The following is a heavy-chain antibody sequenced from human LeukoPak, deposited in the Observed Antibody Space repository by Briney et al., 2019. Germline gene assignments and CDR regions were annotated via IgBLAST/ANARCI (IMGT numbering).Heavy chain of an antibody. CDR1: GGSISSSSYY. CDR2: IYYSGST. J-gene: IGHJ4*02. D-gene: IGHD2-15*01. CDR3: ASLESFFDCSGGSCYQNYFDY. V-gene: IGHV4-39*07. Sequence: SETLSLTCTVSGGSISSSSYYWGWIRQPPGKGLEWIGSIYYSGSTYYNPSLKSRVTISVDTSKNQFSLKLSSVTAADTAVYYCASLESFFDCSGGSCYQNYFDYWGQGTLVTVSS.